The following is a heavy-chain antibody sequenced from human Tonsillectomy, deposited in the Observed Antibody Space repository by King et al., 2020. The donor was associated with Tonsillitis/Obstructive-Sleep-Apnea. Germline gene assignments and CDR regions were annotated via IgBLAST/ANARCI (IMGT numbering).Heavy chain of an antibody. CDR3: TTDGYDYVWGIYDY. CDR2: IKSKTDGGTT. D-gene: IGHD3-16*01. J-gene: IGHJ4*02. V-gene: IGHV3-15*07. Sequence: VQLVESGGGLVKPGGSLRLSCAASGFTFSNAWMNWVRQAPGKGLEWVGRIKSKTDGGTTDYAAPVKGRFTISRDDSKHTLYLQMNSLKTEDTAVYYCTTDGYDYVWGIYDYWGQGTLVTVSS. CDR1: GFTFSNAW.